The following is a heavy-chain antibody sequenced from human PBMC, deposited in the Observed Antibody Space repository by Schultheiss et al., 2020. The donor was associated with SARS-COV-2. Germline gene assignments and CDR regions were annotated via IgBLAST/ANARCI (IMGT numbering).Heavy chain of an antibody. CDR2: ISSSGSTI. D-gene: IGHD3-22*01. J-gene: IGHJ3*02. CDR3: VKDQRITMIVVVIGDAFDI. CDR1: GFTFSGSA. V-gene: IGHV3-48*01. Sequence: GGSLRLSCAASGFTFSGSAMHWVRQAPGKGLEWVSYISSSGSTIYYADSVKGRFTISRDNSKNTLYLQMSSLRAEDTAVYYCVKDQRITMIVVVIGDAFDIWGQGTMVTVSS.